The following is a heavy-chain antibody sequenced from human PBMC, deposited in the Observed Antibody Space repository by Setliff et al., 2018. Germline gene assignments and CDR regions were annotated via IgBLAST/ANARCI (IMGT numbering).Heavy chain of an antibody. Sequence: ESLTISCKGSGYSFTSYWIGWVRQMPGKGLEWMGIIYPGDSDTRYSPSFQGQVTISADKSISTAYLQWSSLKASDTAMYYCARYDSSGYHYYYGMDVWGQGTTVTVSS. V-gene: IGHV5-51*01. D-gene: IGHD3-22*01. J-gene: IGHJ6*02. CDR1: GYSFTSYW. CDR3: ARYDSSGYHYYYGMDV. CDR2: IYPGDSDT.